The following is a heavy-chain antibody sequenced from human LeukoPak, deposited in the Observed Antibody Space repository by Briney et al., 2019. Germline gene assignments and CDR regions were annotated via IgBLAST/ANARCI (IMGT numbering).Heavy chain of an antibody. Sequence: PGGSLRLSCAASGFTLSSYIMNWVRQAPGKGLEWVSYISSSGSTIYYADSVKGRFTISRDNAKNSLYLQMNSLRAEDTAVYYLAELGITMIGGVWGKGTTVTISS. J-gene: IGHJ6*04. CDR2: ISSSGSTI. CDR1: GFTLSSYI. D-gene: IGHD3-10*02. V-gene: IGHV3-48*04. CDR3: AELGITMIGGV.